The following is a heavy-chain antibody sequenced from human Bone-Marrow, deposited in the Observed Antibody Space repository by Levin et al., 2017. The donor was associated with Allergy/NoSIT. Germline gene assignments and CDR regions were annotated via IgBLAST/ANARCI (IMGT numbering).Heavy chain of an antibody. D-gene: IGHD2-8*01. J-gene: IGHJ6*04. V-gene: IGHV1-8*01. CDR2: VNPDSPSA. CDR1: GYSFTKYD. CDR3: VRQVNGFDV. Sequence: NPGESLKISCRASGYSFTKYDINWVRQAPGQGLEWVGWVNPDSPSAGYARDFQGRVTMTRSKAERTVYMELGSLRLDDTAVYYCVRQVNGFDVWGEGTTVIVSS.